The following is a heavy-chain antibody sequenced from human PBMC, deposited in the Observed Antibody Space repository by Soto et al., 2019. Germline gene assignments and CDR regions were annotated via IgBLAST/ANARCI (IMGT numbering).Heavy chain of an antibody. CDR1: GVTFSRYA. CDR2: ISGSGGST. D-gene: IGHD3-3*01. J-gene: IGHJ4*02. V-gene: IGHV3-23*01. CDR3: AKSLLELRFLEWLKSAAPLDY. Sequence: SGGSLTLSCASSGVTFSRYAMSWVRQAPGKGLEWVSAISGSGGSTYYADSVKGRFTISRDNSKNTLYLQMNSLRAEDTAVYYCAKSLLELRFLEWLKSAAPLDYWGQGTRVTVSS.